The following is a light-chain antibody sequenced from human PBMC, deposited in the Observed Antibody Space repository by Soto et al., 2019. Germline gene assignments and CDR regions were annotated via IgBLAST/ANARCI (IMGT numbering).Light chain of an antibody. Sequence: EIVMTQSPATLSVSPEERATLSCRASQSVSSNLAWYQQKPGQAPRLLIYGVSTRATGIPARFSGSGSGTEFTLTISSLQSEDFAVYYCQQYNNWPKTFGQGTKVEIK. CDR2: GVS. CDR1: QSVSSN. J-gene: IGKJ1*01. CDR3: QQYNNWPKT. V-gene: IGKV3-15*01.